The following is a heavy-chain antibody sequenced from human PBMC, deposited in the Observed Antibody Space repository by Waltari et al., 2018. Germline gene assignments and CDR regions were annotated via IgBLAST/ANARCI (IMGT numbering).Heavy chain of an antibody. Sequence: QVHLVQSGVEVRSPGSSVKVSCEASGGSFGTFAITWVRQAPGQGLEWITGIIPIFGKPNYAQKFQDRVKVAADELTRTAFMELSSLRPDDTAVYYCAKRIVGGPFDVWGQGTMVIVSS. CDR1: GGSFGTFA. CDR2: IIPIFGKP. J-gene: IGHJ3*01. D-gene: IGHD1-26*01. V-gene: IGHV1-69*12. CDR3: AKRIVGGPFDV.